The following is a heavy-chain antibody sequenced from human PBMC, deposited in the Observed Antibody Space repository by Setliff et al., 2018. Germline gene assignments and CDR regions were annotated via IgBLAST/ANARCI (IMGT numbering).Heavy chain of an antibody. CDR3: ARLALTGYDSSGYYYALEYYYYMDV. V-gene: IGHV3-30*02. D-gene: IGHD3-22*01. Sequence: GGSLRLSCAASGFTFSSYGMHWVRQAPGKGLEWVAFILYDGSNKYYADSVKGRFTISRDNANQSLYLQMNSLRAEDTAVYYCARLALTGYDSSGYYYALEYYYYMDVWGKGTTVTVSS. J-gene: IGHJ6*03. CDR2: ILYDGSNK. CDR1: GFTFSSYG.